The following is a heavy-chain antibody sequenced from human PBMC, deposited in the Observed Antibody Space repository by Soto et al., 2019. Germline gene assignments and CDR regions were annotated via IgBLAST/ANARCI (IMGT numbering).Heavy chain of an antibody. J-gene: IGHJ4*02. CDR2: IYPGDSDT. D-gene: IGHD5-12*01. V-gene: IGHV5-51*01. CDR3: ARSLEWLRYGQFDY. CDR1: GYNFTSYW. Sequence: GESLKISCKASGYNFTSYWIGWVRQMPGKGLEWMGIIYPGDSDTRYSPSFQGQDTISADKSISTAFLQWSSLKASDTAMYYCARSLEWLRYGQFDYWGQGTLVTVSS.